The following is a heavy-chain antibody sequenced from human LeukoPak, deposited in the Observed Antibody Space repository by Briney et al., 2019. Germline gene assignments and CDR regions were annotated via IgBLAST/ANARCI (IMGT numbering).Heavy chain of an antibody. J-gene: IGHJ6*02. CDR3: ARDIRHSSHYYYYGLDV. CDR2: IYSDGRT. V-gene: IGHV3-53*01. Sequence: GGSLRLSCAASGFTFSNAWMSWVRQAPGKGLEWVSVIYSDGRTYYADSVKGRFTISRDNFKNMLYLQMSSLRAEDTAIYYCARDIRHSSHYYYYGLDVWGQGATVTVSS. CDR1: GFTFSNAW. D-gene: IGHD1-1*01.